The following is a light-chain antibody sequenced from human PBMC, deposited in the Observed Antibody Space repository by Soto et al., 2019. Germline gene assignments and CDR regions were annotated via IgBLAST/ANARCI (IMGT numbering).Light chain of an antibody. CDR1: QSVSRH. CDR2: DAS. Sequence: EIVLTQSPATLSSSPGERATLSCRASQSVSRHLAWYQQKPGQAPRLLIYDASNRATGIPARFSGSGSGTDFTLTISSLEPEDFAVYYCQQRNNWPPVTFGGGTKVEIK. V-gene: IGKV3-11*01. CDR3: QQRNNWPPVT. J-gene: IGKJ4*01.